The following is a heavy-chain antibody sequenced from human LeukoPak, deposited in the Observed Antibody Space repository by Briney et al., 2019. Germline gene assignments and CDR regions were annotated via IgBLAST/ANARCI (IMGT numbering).Heavy chain of an antibody. V-gene: IGHV4-4*02. D-gene: IGHD3-10*01. CDR1: GGSISSSNW. Sequence: SETLSLTCAVSGGSISSSNWWSWVRQPPGKGLEWIGEIYHSGSTNYNPSLKSRVTISVDKSKNQFSLKLSSVTAADTAVYYCARFTMVRGVMAEYRDYWGQGTLVTVSS. CDR3: ARFTMVRGVMAEYRDY. J-gene: IGHJ4*02. CDR2: IYHSGST.